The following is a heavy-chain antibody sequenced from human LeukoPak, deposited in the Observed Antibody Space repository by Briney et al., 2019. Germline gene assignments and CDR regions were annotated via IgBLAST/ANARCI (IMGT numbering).Heavy chain of an antibody. CDR1: GFTFSSYG. Sequence: PGRSLRLSCVASGFTFSSYGMHWVRQAPGKGLEWVAVISYDGSNKYYADSVKGRFTISRDNSKNTLYLQMNSLRAEDTAAYYCARAGNTIFGVVIEVMDVWGKGTTVTVSS. D-gene: IGHD3-3*01. V-gene: IGHV3-30*03. CDR3: ARAGNTIFGVVIEVMDV. CDR2: ISYDGSNK. J-gene: IGHJ6*04.